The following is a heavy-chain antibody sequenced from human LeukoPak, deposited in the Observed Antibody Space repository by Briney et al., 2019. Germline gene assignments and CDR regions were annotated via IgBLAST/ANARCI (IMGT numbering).Heavy chain of an antibody. D-gene: IGHD6-13*01. CDR3: ARVSSSSWIFDS. Sequence: SETLSLTCTVSGGSISSYYWSWVRQPPGKGLEWIGYIYYSGSTNYNPSPKSRVTISVDTSKNQCSLKVSSVTAADTAVYYCARVSSSSWIFDSWGRGTLVTVAS. V-gene: IGHV4-59*01. J-gene: IGHJ4*02. CDR2: IYYSGST. CDR1: GGSISSYY.